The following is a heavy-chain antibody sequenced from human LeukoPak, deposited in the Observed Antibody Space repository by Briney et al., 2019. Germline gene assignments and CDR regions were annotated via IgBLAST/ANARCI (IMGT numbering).Heavy chain of an antibody. D-gene: IGHD4/OR15-4a*01. Sequence: PGGSLRLSCAASGFTFSSAWMTWVRQAPGKGLEWVGHIKRAADGGTTDYAAPVKGRFTISRDDSKNTLYLQMNSLKIEDTAVYFCATDRGARDYWGQGTLVTVSS. CDR2: IKRAADGGTT. J-gene: IGHJ4*02. CDR3: ATDRGARDY. CDR1: GFTFSSAW. V-gene: IGHV3-15*01.